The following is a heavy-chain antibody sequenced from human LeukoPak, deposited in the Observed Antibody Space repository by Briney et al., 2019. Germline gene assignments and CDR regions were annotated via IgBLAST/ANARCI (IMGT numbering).Heavy chain of an antibody. CDR3: AREGAARLFFDY. V-gene: IGHV3-7*01. D-gene: IGHD6-6*01. J-gene: IGHJ4*02. Sequence: GGSLRLSCAASGFTFSSYWMSWVRQAPGKGLEWVANIKQDGSEKYYVDSVTGRFTISRDNAKNSLFLQMNSLRAEDTAVYYCAREGAARLFFDYWGQGTLVTVSS. CDR2: IKQDGSEK. CDR1: GFTFSSYW.